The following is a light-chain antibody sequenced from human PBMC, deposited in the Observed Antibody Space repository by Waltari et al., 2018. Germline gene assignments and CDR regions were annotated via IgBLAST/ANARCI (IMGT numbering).Light chain of an antibody. CDR2: GAS. V-gene: IGKV3-15*01. CDR3: QQYDSWPPYT. Sequence: VVTQSPDTLSVSPGERATVSCRASQSVGDHVAWYQQRAGQPHRLLIYGASARATDIPARFSGSGSGTEFTLTISSLQSEDFAVYYCQQYDSWPPYTFGQGTKLEMK. J-gene: IGKJ2*01. CDR1: QSVGDH.